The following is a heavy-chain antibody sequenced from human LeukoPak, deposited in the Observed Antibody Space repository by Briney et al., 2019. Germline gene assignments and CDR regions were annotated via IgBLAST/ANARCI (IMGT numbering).Heavy chain of an antibody. CDR3: TRLPAAIPYYYYYMDV. CDR1: GFTFSGSA. J-gene: IGHJ6*03. V-gene: IGHV3-73*01. Sequence: PGGSPRLSCAASGFTFSGSAMHWVRQASGKGLEWVGRIRSKANSYATAYAASVKGRFTISRDDSKNTAYLQMNSLKTEDTAVYYCTRLPAAIPYYYYYMDVWGKGTTVTVSS. D-gene: IGHD2-2*02. CDR2: IRSKANSYAT.